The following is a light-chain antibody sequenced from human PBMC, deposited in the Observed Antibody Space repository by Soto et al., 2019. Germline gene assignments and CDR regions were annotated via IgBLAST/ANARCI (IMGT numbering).Light chain of an antibody. CDR3: QQAASFTRT. CDR1: QGFSAW. J-gene: IGKJ5*01. Sequence: DIHMTKSPSSMAASLGARVTMPXRASQGFSAWLAWDQQEPGXPPKXXXDIXASLQSGVPSRLSGSGSGTDFPLTINGLQPEDFANYYCQQAASFTRTFGQGTRLEIK. CDR2: IXA. V-gene: IGKV1-12*01.